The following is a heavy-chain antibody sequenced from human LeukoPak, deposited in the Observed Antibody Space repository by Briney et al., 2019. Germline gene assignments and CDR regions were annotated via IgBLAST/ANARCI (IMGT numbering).Heavy chain of an antibody. D-gene: IGHD5-18*01. J-gene: IGHJ6*03. V-gene: IGHV1-69*13. CDR3: ARGNRGYSYGLSYYYYMDV. CDR1: GGTFSSYA. Sequence: GASVKVSCKASGGTFSSYAISWVRQAPGQGLEWMGGIIPIFGTANYAQKFQGRVTITADESTSTAYMELSSLRSEDTAVYCCARGNRGYSYGLSYYYYMDVWGKGTTVTVSS. CDR2: IIPIFGTA.